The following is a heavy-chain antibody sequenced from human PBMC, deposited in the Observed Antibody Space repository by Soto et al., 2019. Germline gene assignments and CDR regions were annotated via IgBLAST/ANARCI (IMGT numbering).Heavy chain of an antibody. CDR2: IYWDDDK. J-gene: IGHJ4*02. CDR1: GFSLSTSGVG. Sequence: QITLKESGPTLLKPTQTLTLTCTFSGFSLSTSGVGVGWIRQPPGKALEWLALIYWDDDKRYSPSLKSRLTITKDTSKNQVVLTMTNMDPVDTATYYCAYRPGSGWRFDYWGQGTLVTVSS. V-gene: IGHV2-5*02. CDR3: AYRPGSGWRFDY. D-gene: IGHD3-10*01.